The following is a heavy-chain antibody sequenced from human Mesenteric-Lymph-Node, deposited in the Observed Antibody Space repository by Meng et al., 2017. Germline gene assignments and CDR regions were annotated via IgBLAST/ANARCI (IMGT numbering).Heavy chain of an antibody. CDR1: GGSTGSGDYY. D-gene: IGHD5-18*01. CDR3: ARVGWKQWSFDL. Sequence: QGSGHGLVNPPQPLPLTSLVSGGSTGSGDYYWSWIRQPPGKGLELIGHIYYSGSTSYNPSLKSRVTISVDTSNNQFSLKLSSVTAADTAVYYCARVGWKQWSFDLWGRGTLVTVSS. V-gene: IGHV4-30-4*01. J-gene: IGHJ2*01. CDR2: IYYSGST.